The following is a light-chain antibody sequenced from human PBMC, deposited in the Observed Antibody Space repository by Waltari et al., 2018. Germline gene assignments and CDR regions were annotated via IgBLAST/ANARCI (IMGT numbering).Light chain of an antibody. V-gene: IGKV1-5*03. CDR3: QQYNTYPWT. CDR1: QGVRSW. CDR2: KAS. J-gene: IGKJ1*01. Sequence: DIQVTQSPSTLSASVGDRVTITCRASQGVRSWLAWYQQKPGKAPKLLIYKASSLDSGVPSRFSGSGSGTEFTLTISSLQPDDFATYYCQQYNTYPWTFGQGTKVGIK.